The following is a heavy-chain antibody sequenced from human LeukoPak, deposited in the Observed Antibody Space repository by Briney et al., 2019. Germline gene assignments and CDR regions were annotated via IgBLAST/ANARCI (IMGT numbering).Heavy chain of an antibody. CDR2: IYSGGST. J-gene: IGHJ4*02. CDR1: GFTVSSNY. CDR3: ARGYSSSWYSDY. Sequence: GGSLRLSCAASGFTVSSNYMSWVRQAPGKGLEWVSVIYSGGSTYYADSVKGRFTISRDNSKNTLYLQMNSLRAEDTAVYYCARGYSSSWYSDYWGQGTLVTVSS. V-gene: IGHV3-53*01. D-gene: IGHD6-13*01.